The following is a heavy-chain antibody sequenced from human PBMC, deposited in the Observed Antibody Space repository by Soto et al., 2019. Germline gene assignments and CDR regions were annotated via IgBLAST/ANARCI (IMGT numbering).Heavy chain of an antibody. CDR2: INHSGST. D-gene: IGHD2-8*02. CDR1: GGSFSGYY. V-gene: IGHV4-34*01. Sequence: QVQLQQWGAGLLKPSETLSLTCAVYGGSFSGYYWTWIRQPPGTGLEWIGKINHSGSTNYNPSLKSRVTLSVETSKNQFSLKLTSVTAADTAVYYGARDKITGLFDYWGQGTLVTVSS. J-gene: IGHJ4*02. CDR3: ARDKITGLFDY.